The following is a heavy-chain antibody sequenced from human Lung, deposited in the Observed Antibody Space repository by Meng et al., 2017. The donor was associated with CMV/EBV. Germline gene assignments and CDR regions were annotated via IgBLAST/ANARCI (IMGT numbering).Heavy chain of an antibody. J-gene: IGHJ4*02. CDR1: FTVSSCA. V-gene: IGHV3-23*01. Sequence: FTVSSCAMYGVHPAAGKGLGWVSVISVGGDSKYYADAVKGRFTVSRDNSENTLYLQMNSLRAEDTAVYFCAKDRYSRVYGDYFYYFDYWGQGALVTVSS. CDR2: ISVGGDSK. CDR3: AKDRYSRVYGDYFYYFDY. D-gene: IGHD4-17*01.